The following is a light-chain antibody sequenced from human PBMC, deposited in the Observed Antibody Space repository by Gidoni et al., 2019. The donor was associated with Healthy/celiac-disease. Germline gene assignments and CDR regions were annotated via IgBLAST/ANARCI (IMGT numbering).Light chain of an antibody. CDR2: AAS. V-gene: IGKV1-39*01. CDR3: QQSYSTPYT. J-gene: IGKJ2*01. Sequence: DVKITQSPSSLSASVGDKVTITCRASQSISSYLNWYQQKPGKAPKLLIYAASSLQSGVPSRFSGSGSGTDFTLTISSLQPEDFATYYCQQSYSTPYTFGQGTKVEIK. CDR1: QSISSY.